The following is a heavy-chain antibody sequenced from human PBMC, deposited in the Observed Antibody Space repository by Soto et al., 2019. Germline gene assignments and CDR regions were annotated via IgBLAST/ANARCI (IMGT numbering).Heavy chain of an antibody. J-gene: IGHJ4*02. CDR3: ARGPVVTPFVDY. D-gene: IGHD2-21*02. Sequence: SETLSLTCTVSGGSVTRGNYYWSWIRQPPGKGLEWIGHIYYSGSTNYNPSLKSRVTISVDASKNQFSLKLSSVTAADTAIYYCARGPVVTPFVDYWGQGTLVTVSS. CDR2: IYYSGST. CDR1: GGSVTRGNYY. V-gene: IGHV4-61*01.